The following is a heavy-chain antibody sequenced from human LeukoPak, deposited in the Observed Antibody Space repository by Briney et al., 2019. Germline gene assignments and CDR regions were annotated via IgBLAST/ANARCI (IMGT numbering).Heavy chain of an antibody. CDR3: ARGGPRRGSSSSSY. CDR2: INPNSGGT. J-gene: IGHJ4*02. Sequence: ASVKVSCKASGYTFTSYGISWVRQAPGQGLEWMGWINPNSGGTNYAQKFQGRVTMTRDTSISTAYMELSRLRSDDTAVYYCARGGPRRGSSSSSYWGQGTLVTVSS. D-gene: IGHD6-6*01. CDR1: GYTFTSYG. V-gene: IGHV1-2*02.